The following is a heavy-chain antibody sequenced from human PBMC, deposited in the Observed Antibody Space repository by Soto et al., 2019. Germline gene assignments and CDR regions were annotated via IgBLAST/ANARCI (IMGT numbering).Heavy chain of an antibody. CDR1: GYNFTTYA. CDR2: INTGNGNT. CDR3: ARGERLYFNYYGMDV. Sequence: ASVKVSCKASGYNFTTYAMIWVRQAPGQRLEWMGWINTGNGNTKYSPKFQGRVTITRDTSASTAYMELCSLKSEDTAVYYCARGERLYFNYYGMDVWGQGSTVTVSS. D-gene: IGHD3-3*01. V-gene: IGHV1-3*04. J-gene: IGHJ6*02.